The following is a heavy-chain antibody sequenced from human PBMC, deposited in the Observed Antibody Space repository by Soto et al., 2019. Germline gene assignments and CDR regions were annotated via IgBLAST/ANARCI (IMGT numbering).Heavy chain of an antibody. CDR2: IYHSGST. CDR1: GGSTSSSNW. J-gene: IGHJ6*02. Sequence: SETLPLPCAVSGGSTSSSNWWSWVRQLPGKGLEWIGEIYHSGSTNYNPSLKSRVTISVDKSKNQFSLKLSSVTAADTAVYYCARDSYCSSTSCRWNYYYYYGMDVWGQGTTVTVSS. CDR3: ARDSYCSSTSCRWNYYYYYGMDV. D-gene: IGHD2-2*01. V-gene: IGHV4-4*02.